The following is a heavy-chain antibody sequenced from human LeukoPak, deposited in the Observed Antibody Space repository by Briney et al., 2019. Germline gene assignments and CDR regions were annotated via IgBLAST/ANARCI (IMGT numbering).Heavy chain of an antibody. CDR1: GYTFTSYD. D-gene: IGHD3-3*01. V-gene: IGHV1-8*01. J-gene: IGHJ5*02. CDR3: ARGTPPNVYDFWSGRKNWFDP. CDR2: MNPNSGNT. Sequence: ASVKVSCKASGYTFTSYDINWVRQATGQGLEWMGWMNPNSGNTGYAQKFQGRVTMTRNTSISTACMELSSLRSEDTAVYYCARGTPPNVYDFWSGRKNWFDPWGQGTLVTVSS.